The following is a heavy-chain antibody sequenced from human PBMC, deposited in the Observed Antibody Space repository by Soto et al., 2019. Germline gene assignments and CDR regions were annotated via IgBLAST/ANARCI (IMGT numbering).Heavy chain of an antibody. CDR1: GYSFTSYW. D-gene: IGHD5-18*01. CDR2: IYPGDSDT. J-gene: IGHJ6*02. Sequence: SLKISCKGSGYSFTSYWIAWVREMPGKGLEWMGNIYPGDSDTRYSPSFQGQVTISADKSFSTAYLQWSSLKASDTAMYYCARPGNGYKAIYYGLDVWGQGTTVTVSS. V-gene: IGHV5-51*01. CDR3: ARPGNGYKAIYYGLDV.